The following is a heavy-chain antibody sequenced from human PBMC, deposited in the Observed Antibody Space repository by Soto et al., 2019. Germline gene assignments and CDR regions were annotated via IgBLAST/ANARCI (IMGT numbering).Heavy chain of an antibody. D-gene: IGHD3-22*01. CDR1: GFTFSSYG. V-gene: IGHV3-30*18. CDR2: ISYDGSNK. Sequence: PGGSLRLSCAASGFTFSSYGMHWVRQAPGKGLEWVAVISYDGSNKYYADSVKGRFTISRDNSKNTLYLQMNSLRAEDTAVYYCAKVVYYYDSRYYYGMDVWGQGTTVTVSS. J-gene: IGHJ6*02. CDR3: AKVVYYYDSRYYYGMDV.